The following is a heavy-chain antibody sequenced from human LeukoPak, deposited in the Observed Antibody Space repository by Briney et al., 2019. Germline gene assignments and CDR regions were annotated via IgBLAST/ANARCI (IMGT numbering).Heavy chain of an antibody. CDR1: GFSFRDFW. D-gene: IGHD5-12*01. J-gene: IGHJ4*02. CDR3: ARFGYSGWNLEY. Sequence: GGSLRLSCAAPGFSFRDFWMTWVRQAPGKGLEWVANINQGGSVKYYVDSVKGRFTISRDDAKSSLYVQMNSLSDEDTAVYYCARFGYSGWNLEYWGQGTLVTVSS. V-gene: IGHV3-7*01. CDR2: INQGGSVK.